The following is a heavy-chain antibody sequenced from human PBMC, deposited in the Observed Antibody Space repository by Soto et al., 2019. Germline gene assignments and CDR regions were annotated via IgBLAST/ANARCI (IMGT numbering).Heavy chain of an antibody. CDR3: AKEHSFLYYYDSNGYYSGAFDI. Sequence: GGSLRLSCAASGFTFSDHYMDWVRQAPGKGLEWVGRTRNKANSYSTEYAASVKGRFTISGDDSKNSLYLQMSSLKTEDSAVYYCAKEHSFLYYYDSNGYYSGAFDIWGQGTMVTVSS. CDR2: TRNKANSYST. V-gene: IGHV3-72*01. J-gene: IGHJ3*02. CDR1: GFTFSDHY. D-gene: IGHD3-22*01.